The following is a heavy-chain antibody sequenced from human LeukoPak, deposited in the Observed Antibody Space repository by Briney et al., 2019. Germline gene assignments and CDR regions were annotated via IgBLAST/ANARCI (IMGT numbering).Heavy chain of an antibody. CDR3: ALTSGYPLNWFDP. CDR1: GGTFSSYA. Sequence: SVKVSCKASGGTFSSYAISWVRQAPGQGLEWMGGIIPIFGTANYAQKFQERVTITRDMSTSTAYMELSSLRSEDTAVYYCALTSGYPLNWFDPWGQGTLVTVSS. CDR2: IIPIFGTA. D-gene: IGHD3-22*01. J-gene: IGHJ5*02. V-gene: IGHV1-69*05.